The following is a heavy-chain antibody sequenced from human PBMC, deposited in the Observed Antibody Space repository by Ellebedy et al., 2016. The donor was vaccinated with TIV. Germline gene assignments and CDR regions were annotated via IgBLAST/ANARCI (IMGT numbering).Heavy chain of an antibody. CDR1: GYSFTNYW. V-gene: IGHV5-51*01. CDR3: ARRDGSTWYFASDI. D-gene: IGHD6-13*01. CDR2: IYPEDSET. Sequence: GESLKISCKGSGYSFTNYWIGWVRQMPGKGLEWMGIIYPEDSETTYSPSFQGRVTISADKSISTVYLQWSSLRASDTGMYYCARRDGSTWYFASDIWGQGTMVTVSS. J-gene: IGHJ3*02.